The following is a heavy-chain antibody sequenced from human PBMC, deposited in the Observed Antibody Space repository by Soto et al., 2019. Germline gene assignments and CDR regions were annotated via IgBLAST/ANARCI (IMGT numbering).Heavy chain of an antibody. J-gene: IGHJ6*02. Sequence: SETLSLTCAVSGYSISSGYYWGWIRQPPGKGLEWIGSIYHSGSTYYNPSLKSRVTISVDTSKNQFSLKLSSVTAADTAVYYCARDRSYSGRTYGMDVWGQGATVTVSS. CDR2: IYHSGST. CDR1: GYSISSGYY. V-gene: IGHV4-38-2*02. D-gene: IGHD1-26*01. CDR3: ARDRSYSGRTYGMDV.